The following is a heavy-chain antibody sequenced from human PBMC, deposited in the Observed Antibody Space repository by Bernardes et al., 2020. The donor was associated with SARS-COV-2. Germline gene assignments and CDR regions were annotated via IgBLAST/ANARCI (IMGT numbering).Heavy chain of an antibody. Sequence: VGTLLPSCAASGFTFRTFWMTWVRQAPGPGLEWVANINQDGSETFYVDSVKGRFTISRDNAKNSLFMEMNTLRAEDTAVYYCARIYSTSSFDFDYWGQGTLVTVSS. CDR2: INQDGSET. J-gene: IGHJ4*02. D-gene: IGHD6-6*01. CDR1: GFTFRTFW. CDR3: ARIYSTSSFDFDY. V-gene: IGHV3-7*01.